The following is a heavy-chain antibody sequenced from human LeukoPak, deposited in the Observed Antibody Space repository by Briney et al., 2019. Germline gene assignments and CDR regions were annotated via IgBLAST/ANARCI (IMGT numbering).Heavy chain of an antibody. CDR1: GGSVNSGSYY. Sequence: SETLSLTCTVSGGSVNSGSYYWSWIRQPPGTGLEWIGYIYYSGSTNYNPSLKSRVTISVDTSKNQFSLKLSSVAAADTVVYYCARDTYNYDGSGYYYLDYWGQGTLVTVSS. J-gene: IGHJ4*02. CDR3: ARDTYNYDGSGYYYLDY. V-gene: IGHV4-61*01. CDR2: IYYSGST. D-gene: IGHD3-22*01.